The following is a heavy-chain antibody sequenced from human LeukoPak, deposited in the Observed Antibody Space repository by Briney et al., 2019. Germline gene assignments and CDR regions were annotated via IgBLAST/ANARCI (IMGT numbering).Heavy chain of an antibody. D-gene: IGHD2-8*01. V-gene: IGHV4-59*01. J-gene: IGHJ3*01. CDR3: GRGREWDAFDV. CDR2: IYYSGRT. Sequence: PSGTLSLTCTVSGGSISTNYWSWSRRPPGKGLGGIGYIYYSGRTLYNSSLKNRVTISVDTSKNQFALQLSSVTDADTAVYHCGRGREWDAFDVWGQGTMVTVSS. CDR1: GGSISTNY.